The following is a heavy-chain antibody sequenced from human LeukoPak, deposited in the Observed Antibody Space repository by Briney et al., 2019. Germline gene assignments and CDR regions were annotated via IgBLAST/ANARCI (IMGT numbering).Heavy chain of an antibody. CDR3: VRLPKYSRPVDY. CDR2: MNPNSGNT. Sequence: ASVKVSCKSSVYTFSSYDINWVRQATAQGLAWMGWMNPNSGNTAYAQKFQGRVTMSRDTSITTAYMELSSLRSEDTAVYYCVRLPKYSRPVDYWGQGTLVTASS. D-gene: IGHD6-6*01. CDR1: VYTFSSYD. V-gene: IGHV1-8*02. J-gene: IGHJ4*02.